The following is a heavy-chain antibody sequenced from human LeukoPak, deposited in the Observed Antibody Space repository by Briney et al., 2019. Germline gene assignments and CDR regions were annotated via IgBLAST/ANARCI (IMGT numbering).Heavy chain of an antibody. CDR2: ISGSGGST. J-gene: IGHJ4*02. CDR1: GFTFSSYG. D-gene: IGHD3-22*01. Sequence: GGTLRLSCAASGFTFSSYGMSWVRQAPGKGLQWVSDISGSGGSTSYADSVKGRFTISRDNSRNTLYLQMNSLRAEDTAVYYCARGPPMMPALTFDYWGQGTLVTVSS. CDR3: ARGPPMMPALTFDY. V-gene: IGHV3-23*01.